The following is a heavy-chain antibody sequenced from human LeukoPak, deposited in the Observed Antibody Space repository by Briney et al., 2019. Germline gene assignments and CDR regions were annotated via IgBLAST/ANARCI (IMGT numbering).Heavy chain of an antibody. D-gene: IGHD6-13*01. J-gene: IGHJ4*02. CDR1: GGSISSSSYY. CDR2: IYYSGST. CDR3: ARSIAAAGTEGIDY. Sequence: SETLSLTCTVSGGSISSSSYYWGWIRQPPGKGLEWIGSIYYSGSTYYNPSLKSRVTISVDTSKNQFSLKLSSVTAADTAVYYCARSIAAAGTEGIDYWGQGTLVTVSS. V-gene: IGHV4-39*01.